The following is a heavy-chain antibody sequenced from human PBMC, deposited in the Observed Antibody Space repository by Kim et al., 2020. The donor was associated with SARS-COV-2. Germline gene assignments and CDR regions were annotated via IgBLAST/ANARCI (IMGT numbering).Heavy chain of an antibody. D-gene: IGHD6-13*01. V-gene: IGHV4-59*12. J-gene: IGHJ4*01. CDR3: APGCGFSSRLWHFDY. CDR1: GGSITNYY. CDR2: ISYTGST. Sequence: SETLSLTCTVSGGSITNYYWNWIRQPPGKGLEWIGYISYTGSTNYSPSLKRRVTISVDTSQNQFFLNLSSVTAADTVAYYCAPGCGFSSRLWHFDYWG.